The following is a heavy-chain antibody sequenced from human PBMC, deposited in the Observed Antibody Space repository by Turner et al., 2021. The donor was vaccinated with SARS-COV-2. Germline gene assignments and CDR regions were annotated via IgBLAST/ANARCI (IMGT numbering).Heavy chain of an antibody. CDR1: GFTFSSYW. CDR2: INSDGSRT. CDR3: VREIIVVVPAADY. V-gene: IGHV3-74*01. D-gene: IGHD2-2*01. Sequence: EVQLVESGGGLVQPGGSLRLSCAASGFTFSSYWMHWVRQAPGKGLVWVSRINSDGSRTSYADSVKGRFTISRDNAKNTLYLQMNSLRAEDTAVYYCVREIIVVVPAADYWGQGTLVTVSS. J-gene: IGHJ4*02.